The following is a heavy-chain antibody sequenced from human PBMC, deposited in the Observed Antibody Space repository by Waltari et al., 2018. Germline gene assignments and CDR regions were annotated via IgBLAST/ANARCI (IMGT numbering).Heavy chain of an antibody. CDR1: GGTFSSYA. CDR2: IIPILGIA. CDR3: AREGQEMAYGRRSGYYGMDV. J-gene: IGHJ6*02. V-gene: IGHV1-69*04. D-gene: IGHD4-17*01. Sequence: QVQLVQSGAEVKKPGSSVKVSCKASGGTFSSYAIRWVRQAPGPGLEWMGRIIPILGIANYEQKFQGRVTITADKSTSTAYMELSSLRSEDTAVYYCAREGQEMAYGRRSGYYGMDVWGQGTTVTVSS.